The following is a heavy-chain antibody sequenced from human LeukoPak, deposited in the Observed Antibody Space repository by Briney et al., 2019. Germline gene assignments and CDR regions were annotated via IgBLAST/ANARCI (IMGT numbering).Heavy chain of an antibody. V-gene: IGHV3-74*01. CDR3: VRVGGRSSIGGDC. Sequence: PGGSLRLSCAASGFTFSTYWMHWVRQAPGTGLVWVSRIKSDGRNSNYADCVKGRFTISRDNAKNTLYLQMNSLRVEDTAVYHCVRVGGRSSIGGDCWGQGTLVTVSS. CDR2: IKSDGRNS. CDR1: GFTFSTYW. D-gene: IGHD3-10*01. J-gene: IGHJ4*02.